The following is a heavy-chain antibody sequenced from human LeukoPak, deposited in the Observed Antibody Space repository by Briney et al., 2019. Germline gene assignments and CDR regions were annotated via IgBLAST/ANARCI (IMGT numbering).Heavy chain of an antibody. Sequence: GGSLRLSCAASGFTFSSYEMNWVRQAPGKGLEWVSYISSSGSTIYYADSVKGRFTISRDNAKNSLYLRMNSLRAEDTAVYYCARGGLLHYGMDVWGKGTTVTVSS. V-gene: IGHV3-48*03. D-gene: IGHD2-15*01. CDR3: ARGGLLHYGMDV. CDR1: GFTFSSYE. J-gene: IGHJ6*04. CDR2: ISSSGSTI.